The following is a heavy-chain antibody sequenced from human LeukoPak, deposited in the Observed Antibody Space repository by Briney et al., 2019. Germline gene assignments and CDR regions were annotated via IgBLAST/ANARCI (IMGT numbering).Heavy chain of an antibody. J-gene: IGHJ6*03. CDR2: ISAYNGNT. D-gene: IGHD3-10*01. CDR1: GYTFTSYG. Sequence: ASVKVSCKASGYTFTSYGISWVRQAPGQGLEWMGWISAYNGNTNYAQKLQGRVTMTTDTSTSTAYMELRSLRSDDTAVYYCARGLKTGLWGVNPKQYYYYMDVWGKGTTVTVSS. CDR3: ARGLKTGLWGVNPKQYYYYMDV. V-gene: IGHV1-18*01.